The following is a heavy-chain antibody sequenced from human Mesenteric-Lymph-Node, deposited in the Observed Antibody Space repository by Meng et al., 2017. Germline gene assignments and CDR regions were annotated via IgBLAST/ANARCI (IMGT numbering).Heavy chain of an antibody. D-gene: IGHD6-13*01. V-gene: IGHV1-2*06. Sequence: QVQLGQSGDEVKKPGASGKVSCKASGYTFTGYYIHWVRQAPGQGLEWMGRINPNSGGTNYAQKFQGRVTMTRDTSISTAYMELSRLRSDDTAVYYCAREEGPSSSWYVDYWGQGTLVTISS. CDR1: GYTFTGYY. CDR2: INPNSGGT. CDR3: AREEGPSSSWYVDY. J-gene: IGHJ4*02.